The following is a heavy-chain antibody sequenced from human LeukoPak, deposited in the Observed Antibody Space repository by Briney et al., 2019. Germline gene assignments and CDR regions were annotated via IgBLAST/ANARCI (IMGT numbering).Heavy chain of an antibody. CDR3: ARQTDCRGGSCLIDY. CDR2: IFYSGST. CDR1: GGSINSDSYY. V-gene: IGHV4-39*01. Sequence: SETLSLTCSVSGGSINSDSYYWGWIRQPPGKGLEWIGNIFYSGSTYYNPSLKSRLTISVDTSKNQFSLRLSSVTAADTAVYYCARQTDCRGGSCLIDYWGQGTLVTVSS. J-gene: IGHJ4*02. D-gene: IGHD2-15*01.